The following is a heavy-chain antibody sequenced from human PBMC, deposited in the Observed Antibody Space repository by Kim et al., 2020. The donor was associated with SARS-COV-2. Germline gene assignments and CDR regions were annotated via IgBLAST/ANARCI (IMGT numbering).Heavy chain of an antibody. J-gene: IGHJ4*02. CDR1: GYTFTSYA. Sequence: ASVKVSCKASGYTFTSYAMHWVRQAPGQRLEWMGWINAGNGNTKYSQKFQGRVTITRDTSASTAYMELSSLRSEDTAVYYCARDRTVVMAYYFDYWGQGTLVTVSS. CDR2: INAGNGNT. V-gene: IGHV1-3*01. CDR3: ARDRTVVMAYYFDY. D-gene: IGHD3-22*01.